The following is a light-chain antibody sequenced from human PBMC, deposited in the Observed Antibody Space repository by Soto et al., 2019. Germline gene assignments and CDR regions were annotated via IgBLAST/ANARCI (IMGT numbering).Light chain of an antibody. CDR2: DVS. Sequence: QSALTQPASVSGSPGQSITISCTGTSSDVGDYNHVSWYQQHPGKAPKLMIYDVSRRPSGVSHRFSGSKSGNTASLTISGLQAEDEADYYCSSYISYSTYVFGAGTKLTVL. V-gene: IGLV2-14*03. CDR1: SSDVGDYNH. J-gene: IGLJ1*01. CDR3: SSYISYSTYV.